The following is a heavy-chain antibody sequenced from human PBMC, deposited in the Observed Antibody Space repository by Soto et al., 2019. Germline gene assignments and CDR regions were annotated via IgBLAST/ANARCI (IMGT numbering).Heavy chain of an antibody. D-gene: IGHD2-15*01. V-gene: IGHV3-9*01. CDR3: AKVKRYCSGGSCYGLYFDY. J-gene: IGHJ4*02. Sequence: GGSLRLSCAASGFTFDDYAMHWVRQAPGKGLEWVSGISWNSGSIGYADSVKGRFTISRDNAKNSLYLQMNSLRAEDTALYYCAKVKRYCSGGSCYGLYFDYWGQGTLVTVSS. CDR2: ISWNSGSI. CDR1: GFTFDDYA.